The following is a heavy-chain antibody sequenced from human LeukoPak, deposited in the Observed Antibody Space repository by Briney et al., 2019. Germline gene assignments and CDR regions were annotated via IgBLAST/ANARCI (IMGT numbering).Heavy chain of an antibody. CDR3: ARGGGSYRTDAKSRFDY. CDR2: ISSSSSYI. CDR1: GFTFSRYS. Sequence: GGSLRLSCAASGFTFSRYSMNWVRQAPGKGLEWVSSISSSSSYIYYADSVKGRFTISRDNAKNSLYLQMNSLRAEDTAVYYCARGGGSYRTDAKSRFDYWGQGTLVTVSS. D-gene: IGHD1-26*01. J-gene: IGHJ4*02. V-gene: IGHV3-21*04.